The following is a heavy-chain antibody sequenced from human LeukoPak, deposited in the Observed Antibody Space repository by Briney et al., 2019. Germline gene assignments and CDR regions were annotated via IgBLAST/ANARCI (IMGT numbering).Heavy chain of an antibody. CDR2: VNSDGSGT. CDR3: ATESRSGTYFDY. V-gene: IGHV3-74*01. Sequence: PGGSLRLSCAASGFSFSSYWMHWVRQAPGKGLVWVSRVNSDGSGTSYADSVKGRFTISRDNAKNTLYLQMNSLRAEDTAVYYCATESRSGTYFDYWGQGTLVTVSS. CDR1: GFSFSSYW. J-gene: IGHJ4*02. D-gene: IGHD6-19*01.